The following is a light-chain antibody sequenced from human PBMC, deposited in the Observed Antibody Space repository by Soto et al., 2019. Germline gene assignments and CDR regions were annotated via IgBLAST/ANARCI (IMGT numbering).Light chain of an antibody. CDR1: SSNNGAGYD. V-gene: IGLV1-40*01. Sequence: QSVLTPPPSVSGAPGQRGTISCPGSSSNNGAGYDVHWYQQLPGTAPKLLIYGNSNRPSGVPDRFSGSKSGTSASLAITGLQAEDEADYYCQSYDSSLSVLYVFGTGTKVTVL. CDR3: QSYDSSLSVLYV. CDR2: GNS. J-gene: IGLJ1*01.